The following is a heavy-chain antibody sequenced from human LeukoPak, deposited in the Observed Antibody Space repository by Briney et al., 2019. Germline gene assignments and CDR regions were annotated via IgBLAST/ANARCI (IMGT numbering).Heavy chain of an antibody. V-gene: IGHV1-46*01. CDR1: GYSFTSHY. Sequence: ASVKVSCKASGYSFTSHYMHWVRQAPGQGLEWLGLINPSGSSTLYAQKFQGRVTMTRDMSTTTDYMELSSLRSEDTAVYYCAISPLAYYYDSSGYSPDIWGQGTMVTVSS. D-gene: IGHD3-22*01. J-gene: IGHJ3*02. CDR3: AISPLAYYYDSSGYSPDI. CDR2: INPSGSST.